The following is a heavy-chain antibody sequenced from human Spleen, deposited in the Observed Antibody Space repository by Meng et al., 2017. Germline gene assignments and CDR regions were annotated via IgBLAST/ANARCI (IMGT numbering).Heavy chain of an antibody. V-gene: IGHV4-31*03. CDR3: AREWEQSYFDY. J-gene: IGHJ4*02. CDR2: IYYSGST. D-gene: IGHD1-26*01. CDR1: GGSITSGGYY. Sequence: QVQLQESGPGLVKPSQTLSLTCTFSGGSITSGGYYWSWIRQHPGKGLEWIGYIYYSGSTYYNPSLKSRVTISVDTSKNQFSLKLSSVTAADTAVYYCAREWEQSYFDYWGQGTLVTVSS.